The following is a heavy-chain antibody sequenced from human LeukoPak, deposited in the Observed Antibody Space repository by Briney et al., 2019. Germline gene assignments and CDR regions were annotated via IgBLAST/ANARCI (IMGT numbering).Heavy chain of an antibody. J-gene: IGHJ4*02. CDR3: ARERGRGRDSPWFDY. CDR2: ICSDGST. V-gene: IGHV3-53*01. D-gene: IGHD1-26*01. Sequence: GGSLRLSCAASGFIVSGDFMSWVRQAPGKGLEWVSVICSDGSTYYADSVEGRFTISRDNSKNTLDLQMTGLRAEDTAVYYCARERGRGRDSPWFDYWGQGTLVTVSS. CDR1: GFIVSGDF.